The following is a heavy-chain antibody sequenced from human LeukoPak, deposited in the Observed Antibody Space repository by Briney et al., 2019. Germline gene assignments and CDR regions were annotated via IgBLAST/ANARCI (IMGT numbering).Heavy chain of an antibody. D-gene: IGHD3-16*01. V-gene: IGHV3-74*01. CDR3: ARDNYASYDY. CDR1: GFTFSSYW. CDR2: INSDGSST. J-gene: IGHJ4*02. Sequence: GGSLRLSRAASGFTFSSYWMHWVRQAPGKGLVWVSNINSDGSSTTYADSVKGRFTISRDNAKNTLYLQMNSLRGEDTAMYYCARDNYASYDYWGQGTLVTVPS.